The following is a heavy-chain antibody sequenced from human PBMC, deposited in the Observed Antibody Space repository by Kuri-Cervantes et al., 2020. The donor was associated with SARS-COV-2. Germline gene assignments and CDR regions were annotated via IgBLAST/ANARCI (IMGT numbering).Heavy chain of an antibody. CDR1: GYTFTSYG. CDR2: ISAYNGNT. J-gene: IGHJ6*03. Sequence: ASVKVSCKASGYTFTSYGISWVRQAPGQGLEWMGWISAYNGNTNYAQKLQGRVTMTTDTSTSTAYMELSSLRSEDTAVYYCARGGWFRKPAAISYYYYMDVWGKGTTVTVSS. V-gene: IGHV1-18*01. D-gene: IGHD2-2*01. CDR3: ARGGWFRKPAAISYYYYMDV.